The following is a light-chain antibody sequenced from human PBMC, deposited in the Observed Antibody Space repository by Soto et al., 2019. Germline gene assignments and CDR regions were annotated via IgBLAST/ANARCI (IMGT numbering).Light chain of an antibody. V-gene: IGKV3-20*01. CDR3: QQYGTSPWT. CDR1: QSVTSY. Sequence: EIVLTQSPGTLSLSPGERATLSCRASQSVTSYLAWYQQKPGQAPRLLIYGASRRATGIPDRFRGSGSGTDFTLTIIRLEPKDFAVYYCQQYGTSPWTFGQGTKVEIK. CDR2: GAS. J-gene: IGKJ1*01.